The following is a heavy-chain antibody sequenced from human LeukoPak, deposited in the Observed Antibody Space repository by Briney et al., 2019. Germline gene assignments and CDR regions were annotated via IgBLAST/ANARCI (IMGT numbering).Heavy chain of an antibody. Sequence: RGASVKVSCKASGYTFTSYYMHWVRQAPGQGLEWMGIINPSGGSTSYAQKFQGRVTMTRDTSISTAYMELSRLRSDDTAVYYCARGFDILTGYYTTPFDYWGQGTLVTVSS. CDR1: GYTFTSYY. D-gene: IGHD3-9*01. CDR2: INPSGGST. J-gene: IGHJ4*02. CDR3: ARGFDILTGYYTTPFDY. V-gene: IGHV1-46*01.